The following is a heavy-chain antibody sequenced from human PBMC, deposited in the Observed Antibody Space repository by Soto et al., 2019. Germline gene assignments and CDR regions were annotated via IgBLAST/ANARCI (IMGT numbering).Heavy chain of an antibody. CDR3: ATPRPSGYDWGADYFDY. J-gene: IGHJ4*02. Sequence: ASVKVSCKVSGYTLTELSMHWVRQAPGKGLEWMGGFDPEDGETIYAQKFQGRVTMTEDTSTDTAYMELRSLRSEDTAVYYCATPRPSGYDWGADYFDYWGQGTLVTVYS. CDR2: FDPEDGET. V-gene: IGHV1-24*01. CDR1: GYTLTELS. D-gene: IGHD5-12*01.